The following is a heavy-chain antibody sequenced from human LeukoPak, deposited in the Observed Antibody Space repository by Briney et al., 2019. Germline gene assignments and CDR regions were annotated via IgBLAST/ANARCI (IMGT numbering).Heavy chain of an antibody. V-gene: IGHV3-48*03. CDR1: GFTFSSYE. Sequence: PGGSLRLSCAASGFTFSSYEMNWVRQAPGRGLEWVAFISSSGGTMYYADSVRGRFTLSRDNAKTSLYLYLQMNSLRAEDTAVYYWARTEMSPYYYYGMDVWGQGTTVIVSS. D-gene: IGHD5-24*01. J-gene: IGHJ6*02. CDR3: ARTEMSPYYYYGMDV. CDR2: ISSSGGTM.